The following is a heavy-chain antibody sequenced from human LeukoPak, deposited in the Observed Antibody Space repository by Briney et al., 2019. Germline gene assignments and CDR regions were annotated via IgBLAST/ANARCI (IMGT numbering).Heavy chain of an antibody. V-gene: IGHV3-23*01. Sequence: GGSLRLSCAASGFTFSSYSMNWVRQAPGKGLEWVSAISGSGGSTYYADSVKGRFTISRDNSKNTLYLQMNSLRAEDTAVYYCAKGCSSTSCYIDYWGQGTLVTVSS. J-gene: IGHJ4*02. CDR1: GFTFSSYS. CDR2: ISGSGGST. CDR3: AKGCSSTSCYIDY. D-gene: IGHD2-2*02.